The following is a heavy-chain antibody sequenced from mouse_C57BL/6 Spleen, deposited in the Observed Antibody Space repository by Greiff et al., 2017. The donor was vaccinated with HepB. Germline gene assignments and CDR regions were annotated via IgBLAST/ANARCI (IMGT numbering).Heavy chain of an antibody. J-gene: IGHJ2*01. CDR2: IDPSDSYT. CDR1: GYTFTSYW. CDR3: ARGRIYSYYEGY. D-gene: IGHD2-12*01. V-gene: IGHV1-50*01. Sequence: VQLQQSGAELVKPGASVKLSCKASGYTFTSYWMQWVKQRPGQGLEWIGEIDPSDSYTNYNQKFKGKATLTVDTSSSTAYMQLSSLTSEDAAVYYCARGRIYSYYEGYWGQGTTLTVSS.